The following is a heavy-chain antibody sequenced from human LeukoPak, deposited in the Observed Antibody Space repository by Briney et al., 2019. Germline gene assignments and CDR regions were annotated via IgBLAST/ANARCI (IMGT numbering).Heavy chain of an antibody. J-gene: IGHJ4*02. Sequence: SETLSLTCTVSGGSISSSSYYWGWIRQPPGKGLEWIGSIYYSGSTYYNPSLKSRVTISVDTSKNQFSLKLSSVTAADTAVYYCARQRGGVRGVISTFDYWGQGTLVTVSS. D-gene: IGHD3-10*01. CDR2: IYYSGST. CDR1: GGSISSSSYY. CDR3: ARQRGGVRGVISTFDY. V-gene: IGHV4-39*01.